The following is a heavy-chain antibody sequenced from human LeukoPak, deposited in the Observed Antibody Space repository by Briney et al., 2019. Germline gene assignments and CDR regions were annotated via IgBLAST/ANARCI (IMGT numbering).Heavy chain of an antibody. J-gene: IGHJ3*02. CDR3: ARGITVGATTYGAFDI. V-gene: IGHV1-69*13. Sequence: ASVKVSCKASGGTFSSYAISWVRQAPGQGLEWMGGIITIFGTANYAQKFQGRVTITADESTSTAYMELSSLRSEDTAVYYCARGITVGATTYGAFDIWGQGTMVTVSS. CDR2: IITIFGTA. CDR1: GGTFSSYA. D-gene: IGHD1-26*01.